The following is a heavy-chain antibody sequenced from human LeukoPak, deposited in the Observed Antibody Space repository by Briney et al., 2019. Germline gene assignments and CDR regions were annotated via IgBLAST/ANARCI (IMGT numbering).Heavy chain of an antibody. D-gene: IGHD6-19*01. CDR3: AKETEYSSGWYGYFDY. Sequence: GGSLRLSCTASGFTFSSYAMSWVRQAPGKGLEWVSAISGSGGSTYYADSVKGRFTISRDNSKNTLYLQMNSLRAEDTAVYYCAKETEYSSGWYGYFDYWGQGTLVTVSS. CDR2: ISGSGGST. CDR1: GFTFSSYA. J-gene: IGHJ4*02. V-gene: IGHV3-23*01.